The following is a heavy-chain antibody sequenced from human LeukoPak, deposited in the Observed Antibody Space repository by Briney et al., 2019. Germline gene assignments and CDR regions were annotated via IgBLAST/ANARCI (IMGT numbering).Heavy chain of an antibody. Sequence: ASVKVSCKASGYTLTNYNISWVRQAPGQGLEWMGWINTYKGDTLYAQKLQGRVTMTADTSTNTAYMELRSLRFDDTAVYYCARARDCSSTSCYGVSWFDPWGQGTLVTVSS. D-gene: IGHD2-2*01. CDR3: ARARDCSSTSCYGVSWFDP. CDR2: INTYKGDT. V-gene: IGHV1-18*01. J-gene: IGHJ5*02. CDR1: GYTLTNYN.